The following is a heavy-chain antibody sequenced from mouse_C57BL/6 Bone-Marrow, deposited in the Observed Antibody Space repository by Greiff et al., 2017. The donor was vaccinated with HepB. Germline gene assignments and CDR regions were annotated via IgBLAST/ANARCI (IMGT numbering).Heavy chain of an antibody. CDR1: GYTFTDHT. V-gene: IGHV1-78*01. CDR3: ARPVVGGDFDY. CDR2: IYPRDGST. D-gene: IGHD1-1*01. J-gene: IGHJ2*01. Sequence: VQLQQSDAELVKPGASVKISCKVSGYTFTDHTIHWMKQRPEQGLEWIGYIYPRDGSTKYNEKFKSKATLTVDKPSSTAYMQLSSLTSEDSAVYYCARPVVGGDFDYWGQGTTLTVSS.